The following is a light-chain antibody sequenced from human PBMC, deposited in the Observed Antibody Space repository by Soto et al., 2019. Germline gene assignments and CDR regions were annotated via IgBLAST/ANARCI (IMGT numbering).Light chain of an antibody. J-gene: IGKJ4*01. V-gene: IGKV1-12*01. Sequence: DIQMTQSPSSVSSSVGDRVTITCRATQGISPGFAWYQQKQGQAPQLLIYAATSLQDGVPLRFSGSGSGADFTLTISALQPEDFATYYCQQANSLPLTFGGGTKVEIK. CDR3: QQANSLPLT. CDR2: AAT. CDR1: QGISPG.